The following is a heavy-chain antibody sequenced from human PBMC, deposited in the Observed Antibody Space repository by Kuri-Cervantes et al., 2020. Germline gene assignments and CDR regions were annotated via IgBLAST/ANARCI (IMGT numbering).Heavy chain of an antibody. CDR3: TTDGLQ. CDR1: GFTFSSYW. CDR2: IKQDGSEK. Sequence: GGSLRLSCAASGFTFSSYWMSWVRQAPGKGLEWVANIKQDGSEKYYVDSVKGRFTISRDDSKNTLYLQMNSLKTEDTAVYYCTTDGLQWGQGTLVTVSS. V-gene: IGHV3-7*03. J-gene: IGHJ4*02. D-gene: IGHD4-11*01.